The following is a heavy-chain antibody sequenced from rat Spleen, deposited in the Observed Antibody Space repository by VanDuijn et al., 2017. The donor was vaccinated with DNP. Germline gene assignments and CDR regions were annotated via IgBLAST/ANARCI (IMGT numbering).Heavy chain of an antibody. CDR3: ARHRTIMPYYYSMDA. D-gene: IGHD1-12*01. CDR2: ISYNGGTP. Sequence: EVKLVESGGGLVQPGRSLKLSCAVSGFTFNDYYMAWVRQAPAKGLEWVATISYNGGTPYYRDSVKGRFTISRDNAQSTLYLQMDSLRSEDTATYYCARHRTIMPYYYSMDAWGQGTLVTVSS. J-gene: IGHJ3*01. CDR1: GFTFNDYY. V-gene: IGHV5-7*01.